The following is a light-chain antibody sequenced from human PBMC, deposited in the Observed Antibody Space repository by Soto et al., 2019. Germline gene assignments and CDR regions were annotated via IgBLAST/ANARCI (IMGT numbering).Light chain of an antibody. CDR3: QTWGTGIQV. V-gene: IGLV4-69*01. J-gene: IGLJ2*01. CDR2: LNSDGSH. Sequence: QSVRTQSPSASASLGASVKLTCTLSSGHSSYAIAWHQQQPEKGPRYLMKLNSDGSHSKGDGIPDRFSGSSSGAERYLTISSLQSEDEADYYCQTWGTGIQVFGGGTKVTVL. CDR1: SGHSSYA.